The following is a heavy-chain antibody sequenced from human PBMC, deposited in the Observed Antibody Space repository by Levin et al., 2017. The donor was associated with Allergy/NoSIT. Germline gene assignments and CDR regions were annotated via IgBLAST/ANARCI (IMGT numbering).Heavy chain of an antibody. CDR3: ARYVGPNGYTICYYDMDV. D-gene: IGHD5-24*01. CDR1: GFTLSTYG. Sequence: GESLKISCGASGFTLSTYGMNWVRQAPGKGLEWVSYISRTSSTINYADSVKGRFTIFRDNAKNSLYLQMSSLSAEDKAGDYCARYVGPNGYTICYYDMDVWGQGTTVTVSS. V-gene: IGHV3-48*01. CDR2: ISRTSSTI. J-gene: IGHJ6*02.